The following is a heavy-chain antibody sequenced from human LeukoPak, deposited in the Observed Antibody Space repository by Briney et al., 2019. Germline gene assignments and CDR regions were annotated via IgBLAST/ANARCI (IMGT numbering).Heavy chain of an antibody. CDR1: GFTFSNAW. CDR2: IKSKTDGGAT. D-gene: IGHD3-9*01. V-gene: IGHV3-15*01. J-gene: IGHJ4*01. CDR3: ARDFGWLSGFDY. Sequence: GGSLRFSCAASGFTFSNAWMSWVRQAPGKGLEWVGRIKSKTDGGATDYTAPVKGRFSISRDDSKNTLYLQMNSLRGEDMAIYYCARDFGWLSGFDYWGQGTLVTVSS.